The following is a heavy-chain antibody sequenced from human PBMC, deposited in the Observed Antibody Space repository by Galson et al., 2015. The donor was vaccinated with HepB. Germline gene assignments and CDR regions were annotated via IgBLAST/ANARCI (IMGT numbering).Heavy chain of an antibody. CDR1: GFTFSSYG. Sequence: SLRLSCAASGFTFSSYGMHWVRQAPGKGLEWVAVIWYDGSNKYYADSVKGRFTISRDNSKNTLYLQMNSLRAEDTAVYYCARESTDYYDSSGYYSSGPFLDYWGQGTLVTVSS. CDR3: ARESTDYYDSSGYYSSGPFLDY. D-gene: IGHD3-22*01. J-gene: IGHJ4*02. CDR2: IWYDGSNK. V-gene: IGHV3-33*08.